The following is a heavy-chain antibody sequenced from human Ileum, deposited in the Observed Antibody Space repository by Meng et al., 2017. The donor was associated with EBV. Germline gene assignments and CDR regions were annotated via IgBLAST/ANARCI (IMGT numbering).Heavy chain of an antibody. CDR1: GGSFNAYY. CDR3: ARGREYTGQLDL. Sequence: QRGAGRLKPPETLSLTCDVSGGSFNAYYWTWIRQSPGGGLEWIGEIFHSGHTNYNPSLESRVSMSVATSKKQFSLLRSSVTAADSGLYFCARGREYTGQLDLWGLGTLVTVSS. D-gene: IGHD5-18*01. J-gene: IGHJ5*02. V-gene: IGHV4-34*02. CDR2: IFHSGHT.